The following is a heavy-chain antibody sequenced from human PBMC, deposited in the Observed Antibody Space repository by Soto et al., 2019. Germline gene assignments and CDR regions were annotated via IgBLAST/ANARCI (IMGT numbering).Heavy chain of an antibody. D-gene: IGHD1-26*01. CDR3: ARVSGSWARFDY. V-gene: IGHV3-21*01. J-gene: IGHJ4*02. Sequence: PGVSLRLSCAASGFTFSSYSMNWVRQAPGKGLEWASSISSSSSYIYYADSVKGRFTISGDNAKNSLYLQMNSLRAEDTAVYYCARVSGSWARFDYWGQGTLVTVSS. CDR2: ISSSSSYI. CDR1: GFTFSSYS.